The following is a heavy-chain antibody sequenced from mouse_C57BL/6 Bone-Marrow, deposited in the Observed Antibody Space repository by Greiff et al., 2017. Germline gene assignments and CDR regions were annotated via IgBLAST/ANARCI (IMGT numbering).Heavy chain of an antibody. CDR2: IYPSDSET. J-gene: IGHJ2*01. CDR1: GYTFTSYW. CDR3: ARYSSYVYFDY. Sequence: QVQLQQPGAELVRPGSSVKLSCKASGYTFTSYWMDWVKQRPGQGLEWIGNIYPSDSETHYNQKFKDKATLTVDKSSSTAYMQLSSLTSEDSAVYYCARYSSYVYFDYWGQGTTLTVSS. V-gene: IGHV1-61*01. D-gene: IGHD1-1*01.